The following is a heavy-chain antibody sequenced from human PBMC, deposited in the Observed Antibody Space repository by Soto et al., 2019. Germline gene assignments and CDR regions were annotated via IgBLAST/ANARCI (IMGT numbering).Heavy chain of an antibody. CDR3: TKANRYCSGANCFTFDF. J-gene: IGHJ4*02. V-gene: IGHV3-23*01. Sequence: PGGSLRLSCTASGFTFSNGSMSWVRQAPGKGLEWVSTFSSGGGGTYYADSVKGRFTISRDNSKNTLSLQMNSLRAEDTAVYYCTKANRYCSGANCFTFDFWGLGTLVTVSS. CDR1: GFTFSNGS. CDR2: FSSGGGGT. D-gene: IGHD2-15*01.